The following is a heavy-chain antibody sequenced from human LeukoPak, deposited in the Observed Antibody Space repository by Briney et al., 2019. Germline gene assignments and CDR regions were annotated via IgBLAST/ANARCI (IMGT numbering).Heavy chain of an antibody. V-gene: IGHV4-31*03. CDR2: THYSGTT. J-gene: IGHJ5*02. D-gene: IGHD3-22*01. CDR1: GGSISSGGHY. CDR3: ARYYFDGSGYSNWFDP. Sequence: SQTLSLTCTVSGGSISSGGHYWTWIRQHQGKGLEWIAYTHYSGTTYYNPSLKSRVTISLDTSKNQFSLKLSSVTAADTAVYYCARYYFDGSGYSNWFDPWGQGTLVTVSS.